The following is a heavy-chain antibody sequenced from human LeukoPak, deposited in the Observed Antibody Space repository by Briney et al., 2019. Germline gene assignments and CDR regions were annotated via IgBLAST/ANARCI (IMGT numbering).Heavy chain of an antibody. CDR3: AWGGCSSTSCKRGGDAFDI. J-gene: IGHJ3*02. V-gene: IGHV4-39*07. CDR1: GGSISSSSYY. D-gene: IGHD2-2*01. CDR2: IYYSGST. Sequence: SETLSLTCTVSGGSISSSSYYWGWIRQPPGKGLEWIGSIYYSGSTYYNPFLKSRVTISVDTSKNQFSLKLSSVTAADTAVYYCAWGGCSSTSCKRGGDAFDIWGQGTMVTVSS.